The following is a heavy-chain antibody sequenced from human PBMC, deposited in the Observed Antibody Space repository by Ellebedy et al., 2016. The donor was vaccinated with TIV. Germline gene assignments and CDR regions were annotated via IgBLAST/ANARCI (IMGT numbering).Heavy chain of an antibody. CDR3: ARVAAVGYFYYMDV. CDR2: IGTFDDT. Sequence: GESLKISCVGSGFTFSAYDMHWVRQGRGKGLEWVSSIGTFDDTYHAASVKGRVTISRDNSQNTLHLQMNSLRVEDTAVYYCARVAAVGYFYYMDVWGKGTTVTVSS. D-gene: IGHD6-19*01. V-gene: IGHV3-13*01. J-gene: IGHJ6*03. CDR1: GFTFSAYD.